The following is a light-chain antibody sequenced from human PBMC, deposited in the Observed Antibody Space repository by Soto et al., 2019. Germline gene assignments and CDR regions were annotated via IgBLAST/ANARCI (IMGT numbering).Light chain of an antibody. V-gene: IGLV4-69*01. J-gene: IGLJ2*01. Sequence: QLVLTQSPSASASLGASVKLTCTLNSGHSSYAIAWHQQQPEKGPRYLMKLNSDGSHSKGDGIPDRFSGSSSGAERYLTISSLQSEDEADYYCQTWGTGIQVFGGGTKLTV. CDR3: QTWGTGIQV. CDR2: LNSDGSH. CDR1: SGHSSYA.